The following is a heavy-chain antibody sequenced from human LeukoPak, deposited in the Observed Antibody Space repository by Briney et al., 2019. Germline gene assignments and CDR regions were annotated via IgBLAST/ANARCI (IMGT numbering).Heavy chain of an antibody. CDR3: AKDRLTIDAFDI. V-gene: IGHV3-23*01. J-gene: IGHJ3*02. CDR2: ITSNGGTT. CDR1: GFTFSSYA. Sequence: PGGSLRLSCGASGFTFSSYAMSWVRQAPGKGLEWVSVITSNGGTTYYADSVKGRFTISRDNSKNTLYLQMNSLRAEDTAVFYCAKDRLTIDAFDIWGQGTMVTVSS. D-gene: IGHD1-14*01.